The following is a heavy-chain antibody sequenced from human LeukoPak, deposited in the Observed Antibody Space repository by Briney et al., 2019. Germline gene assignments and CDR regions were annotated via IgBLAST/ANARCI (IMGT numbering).Heavy chain of an antibody. CDR2: ISYDGSNK. J-gene: IGHJ6*02. CDR1: GFTFSSYG. V-gene: IGHV3-30*18. CDR3: AKDPSGDYGDYYYGMDV. D-gene: IGHD4-17*01. Sequence: PGGSLRLSCAASGFTFSSYGMHWVRQAPGKGLEWVAVISYDGSNKHYADSVKGRFTISRDNSKNTLYLQMNSLRAEDTAVYYCAKDPSGDYGDYYYGMDVWGQGTTVTVSS.